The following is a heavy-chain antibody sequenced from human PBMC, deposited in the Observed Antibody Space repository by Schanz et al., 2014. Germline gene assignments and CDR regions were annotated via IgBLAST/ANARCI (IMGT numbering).Heavy chain of an antibody. CDR2: IVPIAGIT. Sequence: QVQLVQSGAEVKKPGASVKVSCKASGYTFTSYGISWVRQAPGQGLEWMGRIVPIAGITNYAQRFQGRVTITADKSTSTAYMELTSLRSEDTAVYYCAGTYCSSTSCYTGYYYMDVWGKGTTVTVSS. D-gene: IGHD2-2*02. CDR1: GYTFTSYG. J-gene: IGHJ6*03. CDR3: AGTYCSSTSCYTGYYYMDV. V-gene: IGHV1-69*02.